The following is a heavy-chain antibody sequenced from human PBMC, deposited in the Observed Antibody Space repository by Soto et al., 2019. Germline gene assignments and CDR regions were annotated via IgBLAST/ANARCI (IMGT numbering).Heavy chain of an antibody. V-gene: IGHV3-30*18. Sequence: GGSLRLSCAASGFTFSSYGMHWVRQAPGKGLEWVAAISYDGSNKYYADSVKGRFTISRDNSKNTLCLQMNSLRAEDTAVYYCAKDKAAAGTGLMDYYYGMDVWGQGTTVTVSS. CDR1: GFTFSSYG. D-gene: IGHD6-13*01. CDR2: ISYDGSNK. CDR3: AKDKAAAGTGLMDYYYGMDV. J-gene: IGHJ6*02.